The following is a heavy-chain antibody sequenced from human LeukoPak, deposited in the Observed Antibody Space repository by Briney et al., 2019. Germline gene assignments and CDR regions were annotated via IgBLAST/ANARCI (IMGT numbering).Heavy chain of an antibody. CDR3: ASPLPAAMFHAFDI. V-gene: IGHV4-30-2*01. CDR1: GGSISSGGYY. D-gene: IGHD2-2*01. CDR2: IYHSGST. J-gene: IGHJ3*02. Sequence: ASQTLSLTCTVSGGSISSGGYYWSWIRQPPGKGLEWIGYIYHSGSTYYNPSLKSRVTISVDRSKNQFSLKLSSVTAADTAVYYCASPLPAAMFHAFDIWGQGTMVTVSS.